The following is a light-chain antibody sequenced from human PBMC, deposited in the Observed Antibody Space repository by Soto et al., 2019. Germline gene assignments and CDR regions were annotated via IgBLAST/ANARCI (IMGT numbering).Light chain of an antibody. Sequence: DIQMTQSPSTLTASVGDRVTITCRASQSVTNFLAWYQQKPGKAPKLLIYDASTLEDGVPSRFSGSGSGTQFTLTISSVQPDDYATYYCQQYNDWSSRFGPGTKLEIK. J-gene: IGKJ2*03. CDR1: QSVTNF. CDR3: QQYNDWSSR. CDR2: DAS. V-gene: IGKV1-5*01.